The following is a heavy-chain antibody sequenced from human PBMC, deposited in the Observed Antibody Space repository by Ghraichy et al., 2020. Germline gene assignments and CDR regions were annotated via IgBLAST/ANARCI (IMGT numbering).Heavy chain of an antibody. Sequence: GGSLRLSCAASGFTFSGNWLSWVRQVAGKGLEWVANINEDGSEKYYVDSVKGRFTISRDNAKNSLYLQMNSLRAEDTAVYYCARADQAGSTDSWGQGAPVTVSS. CDR2: INEDGSEK. CDR3: ARADQAGSTDS. J-gene: IGHJ4*02. D-gene: IGHD6-19*01. V-gene: IGHV3-7*03. CDR1: GFTFSGNW.